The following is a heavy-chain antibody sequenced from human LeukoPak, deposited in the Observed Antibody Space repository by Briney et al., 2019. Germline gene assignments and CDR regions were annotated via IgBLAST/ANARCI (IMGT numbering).Heavy chain of an antibody. CDR2: ISGSSGST. D-gene: IGHD6-19*01. J-gene: IGHJ4*02. CDR1: GFTFSSYA. V-gene: IGHV3-23*01. CDR3: AKDLESSGWYGD. Sequence: HPGGSLRLSCAASGFTFSSYAMSWVRQAPGKGLEWVSAISGSSGSTYYADSVKGRFTISRDNSKNTLYLQMNSLRAEDTAVYYCAKDLESSGWYGDWGQGTLVTVSS.